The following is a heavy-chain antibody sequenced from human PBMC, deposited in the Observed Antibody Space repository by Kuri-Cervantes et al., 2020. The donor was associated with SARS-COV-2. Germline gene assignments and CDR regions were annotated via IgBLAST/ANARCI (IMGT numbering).Heavy chain of an antibody. CDR3: ARGYDSSGYSIDY. CDR1: GFTFDDYA. V-gene: IGHV3-9*01. J-gene: IGHJ4*02. Sequence: SLKISCAASGFTFDDYAMHWVRQAPGKGLEWVSGISWNSGSIGYADSVKGRFTISRDNAKNTLYLQMNSLRAEDTAVYYCARGYDSSGYSIDYWGQGTLVTVSS. D-gene: IGHD3-22*01. CDR2: ISWNSGSI.